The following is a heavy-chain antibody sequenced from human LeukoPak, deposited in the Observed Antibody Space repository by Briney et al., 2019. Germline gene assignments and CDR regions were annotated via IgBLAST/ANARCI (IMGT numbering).Heavy chain of an antibody. CDR2: INPSGGST. V-gene: IGHV1-46*03. CDR1: GYTFTSYY. D-gene: IGHD3-22*01. J-gene: IGHJ4*02. CDR3: AMNFNYYGSSGPITPFDY. Sequence: ASVKVSCKASGYTFTSYYMHWVRQAPGQGLEWMGIINPSGGSTSYAQKFQGRVTMTRDTSTSTVYMELSSLRSEDTAVYYCAMNFNYYGSSGPITPFDYWGQGTLVTVSS.